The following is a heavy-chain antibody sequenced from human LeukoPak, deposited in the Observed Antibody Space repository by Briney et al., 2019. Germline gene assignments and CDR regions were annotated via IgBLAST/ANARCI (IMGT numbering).Heavy chain of an antibody. CDR1: GFTFSNYA. J-gene: IGHJ4*02. CDR2: ISGSGGST. D-gene: IGHD1-26*01. V-gene: IGHV3-23*01. Sequence: GGSLRLSCAASGFTFSNYAMSWVRQAPGKGLEWVSAISGSGGSTYYADSVKGRFTISRDNSKNTLYLQMNSLRAEDTAVYYCAKDLVVGATATYFDHWGQGTLVTVSS. CDR3: AKDLVVGATATYFDH.